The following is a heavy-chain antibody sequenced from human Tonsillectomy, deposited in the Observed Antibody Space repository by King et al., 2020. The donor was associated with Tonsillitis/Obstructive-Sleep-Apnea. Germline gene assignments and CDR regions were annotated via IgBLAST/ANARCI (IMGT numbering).Heavy chain of an antibody. CDR3: ARHSVSDCTSTSCQGYFDL. J-gene: IGHJ2*01. CDR1: GYSFTHYW. D-gene: IGHD2-2*01. Sequence: QLVQSGAEVKKPGESLMISCQGSGYSFTHYWIAWVRQMPGKGLEWMWIIYPGDSDTRYSPSFQRQVTISADKFVSAAYLEWSSLKASDTAIYYCARHSVSDCTSTSCQGYFDLWGRGTLVTVSS. V-gene: IGHV5-51*01. CDR2: IYPGDSDT.